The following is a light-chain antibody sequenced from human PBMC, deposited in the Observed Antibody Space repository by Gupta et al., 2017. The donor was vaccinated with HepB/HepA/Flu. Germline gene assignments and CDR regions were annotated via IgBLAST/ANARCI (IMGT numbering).Light chain of an antibody. CDR1: SSDIGGYNY. J-gene: IGLJ3*02. V-gene: IGLV2-14*01. Sequence: QYALTQPASVSGSPGQSIPITCTGTSSDIGGYNYVSWYQQYPGKAPKLIIYDVTNRPSGVSHRFSGAKSGNTASLTISGLLAEDEADYYCSSYRRSDTWVFGGGTKLTVL. CDR2: DVT. CDR3: SSYRRSDTWV.